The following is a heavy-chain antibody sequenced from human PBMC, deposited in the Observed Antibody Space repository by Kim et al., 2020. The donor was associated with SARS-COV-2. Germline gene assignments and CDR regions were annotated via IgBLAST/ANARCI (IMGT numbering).Heavy chain of an antibody. CDR2: INSDGSST. V-gene: IGHV3-74*01. D-gene: IGHD5-18*01. CDR3: AREDGVDTAMVTGFDI. J-gene: IGHJ3*02. Sequence: GGSLRLSCAASGFTFSSYWMHWVRQAPGKGLVWVSRINSDGSSTSYADSVKGRFTISRDNAKNTLYLQMNSLRAEDTAVYYCAREDGVDTAMVTGFDIWGQGTMVTVSS. CDR1: GFTFSSYW.